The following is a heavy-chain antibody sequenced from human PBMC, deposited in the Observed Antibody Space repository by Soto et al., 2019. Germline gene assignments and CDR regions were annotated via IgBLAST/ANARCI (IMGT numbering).Heavy chain of an antibody. D-gene: IGHD2-2*02. CDR1: GYTFTSYD. CDR3: ARGRPHDCSSTSCYKWLGELYYYYGMYL. Sequence: ASVKVSCKASGYTFTSYDINWVRQATGQGLERMGWMNPNSGNTGYAQKFQGRVTKTRNTSISKAYMELSSLGSEDTALYYFARGRPHDCSSTSCYKWLGELYYYYGMYLWGQGATVTVSS. V-gene: IGHV1-8*01. J-gene: IGHJ6*02. CDR2: MNPNSGNT.